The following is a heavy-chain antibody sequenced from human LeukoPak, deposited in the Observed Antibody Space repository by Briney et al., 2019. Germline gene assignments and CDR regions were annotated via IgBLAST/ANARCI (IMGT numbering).Heavy chain of an antibody. CDR3: AKSNQPYCSSTSCSHFDY. V-gene: IGHV3-30*02. CDR1: GFTFSSYG. D-gene: IGHD2-2*01. Sequence: GGSLRLSCAAPGFTFSSYGMHWVRQAPGKGLEWVAFIRYDGSNKYYADSVKGRFTISRDNSKNTLYLQMNSLRAEDTAVYYCAKSNQPYCSSTSCSHFDYWGQGTLVTVSS. J-gene: IGHJ4*02. CDR2: IRYDGSNK.